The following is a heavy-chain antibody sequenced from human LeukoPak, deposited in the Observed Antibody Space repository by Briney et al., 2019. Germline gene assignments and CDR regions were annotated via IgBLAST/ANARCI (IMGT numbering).Heavy chain of an antibody. Sequence: ASVKVSCKASGYTFTSYDINWERQATGQGLEWMGLMNPNSGNTGYAQKFQGRVTMTRNTSISTAYMELSSLRSEDTAVYYCARGEGYYDSSGYYDYWGQGTLVTVSS. J-gene: IGHJ4*02. CDR3: ARGEGYYDSSGYYDY. V-gene: IGHV1-8*01. CDR2: MNPNSGNT. D-gene: IGHD3-22*01. CDR1: GYTFTSYD.